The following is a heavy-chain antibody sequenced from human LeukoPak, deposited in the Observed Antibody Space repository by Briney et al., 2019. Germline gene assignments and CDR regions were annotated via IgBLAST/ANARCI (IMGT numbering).Heavy chain of an antibody. CDR2: ISSSSSYI. CDR3: ARDGYNFYYFDY. Sequence: GGSLRLSCSASGFTFSSYEMNWVRQAPGKGLEWVSSISSSSSYIYYADSVKGRFTISRDNAKNSLYLQMNSLRAEDTAVYYCARDGYNFYYFDYWGQGTLVTVSS. CDR1: GFTFSSYE. J-gene: IGHJ4*02. V-gene: IGHV3-21*01. D-gene: IGHD5-24*01.